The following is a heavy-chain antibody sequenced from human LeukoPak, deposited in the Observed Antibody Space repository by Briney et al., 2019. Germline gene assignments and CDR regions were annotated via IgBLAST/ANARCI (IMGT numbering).Heavy chain of an antibody. CDR3: ARPNASGWYGY. D-gene: IGHD6-19*01. V-gene: IGHV4-39*01. CDR2: IYYSGST. J-gene: IGHJ4*02. CDR1: GGSISSSSYY. Sequence: KASETLSLTCTVSGGSISSSSYYWGWIRQPPGKGLEWIGSIYYSGSTYYNPSLKSRVTISVDTSKNQFSLKLSSVTAAGTAVYYCARPNASGWYGYWGQGTLVTVSS.